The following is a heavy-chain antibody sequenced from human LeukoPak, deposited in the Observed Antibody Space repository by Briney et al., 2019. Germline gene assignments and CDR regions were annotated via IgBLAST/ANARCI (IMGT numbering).Heavy chain of an antibody. CDR1: GFTFSSYS. V-gene: IGHV3-21*01. CDR2: ISSSSSYI. CDR3: ARVDIVATADY. D-gene: IGHD5-12*01. Sequence: GGSLRLSCAASGFTFSSYSMNWVRQAPGKGLEWVSSISSSSSYIYYADSVKGRFTITRDNAKNSLYLQMNSLRAEDTAVYYCARVDIVATADYWGQGTLVTVSS. J-gene: IGHJ4*02.